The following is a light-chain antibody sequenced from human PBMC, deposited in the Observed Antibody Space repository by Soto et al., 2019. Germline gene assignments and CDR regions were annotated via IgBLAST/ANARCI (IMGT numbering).Light chain of an antibody. CDR3: QQYNHYST. V-gene: IGKV1-5*03. Sequence: DIQMTQSPSTLSASVGDRVTNTCRASQIINGWLAWYQQKPGKAPKLLIYKASSLESGVPSRFSGSGSGTEFTLTISSLQPDDFATYYCQQYNHYSTFGQGTKV. CDR1: QIINGW. CDR2: KAS. J-gene: IGKJ1*01.